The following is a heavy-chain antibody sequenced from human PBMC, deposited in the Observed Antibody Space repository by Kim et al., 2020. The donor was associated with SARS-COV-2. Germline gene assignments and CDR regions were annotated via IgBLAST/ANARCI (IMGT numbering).Heavy chain of an antibody. CDR1: GYTLTELS. CDR2: FDPEDGET. J-gene: IGHJ6*02. V-gene: IGHV1-24*01. D-gene: IGHD6-13*01. CDR3: ATDGSSIYYYGMDV. Sequence: ASVKVSCKVSGYTLTELSMHWVRQAPGKGLEWMGGFDPEDGETIYAQKSQGRVTMTEDTSTDTAYMELSSLRSEDTAVYYCATDGSSIYYYGMDVWGQGTTVTVSS.